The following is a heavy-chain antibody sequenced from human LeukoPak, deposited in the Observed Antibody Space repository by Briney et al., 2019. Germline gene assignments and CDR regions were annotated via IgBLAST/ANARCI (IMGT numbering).Heavy chain of an antibody. J-gene: IGHJ4*02. Sequence: GESLKISCAASGFTVSSNYMSWVRQAPGKGLEWVSVIYSGGSTYYADSVKGRFTISRDNSKNTLYLQMNSLRAEDTAVYYCARDRAPYSSSSGQVYWGQGTLVTVSS. V-gene: IGHV3-53*01. CDR1: GFTVSSNY. CDR2: IYSGGST. D-gene: IGHD6-6*01. CDR3: ARDRAPYSSSSGQVY.